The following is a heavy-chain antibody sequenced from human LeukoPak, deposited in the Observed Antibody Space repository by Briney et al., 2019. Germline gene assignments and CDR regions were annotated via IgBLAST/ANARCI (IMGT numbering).Heavy chain of an antibody. D-gene: IGHD5-12*01. CDR2: IYPGDSDT. J-gene: IGHJ4*02. CDR1: GYSFTNYW. CDR3: ARRAGYGAYDFDY. V-gene: IGHV5-51*01. Sequence: GESLKISFKGSGYSFTNYWIVGVRQMPGKCLEWMGIIYPGDSDTRYSPSFQGQVTISADKSISTAYMEWSSMKASDTAMYYCARRAGYGAYDFDYWGQGTPVTVSS.